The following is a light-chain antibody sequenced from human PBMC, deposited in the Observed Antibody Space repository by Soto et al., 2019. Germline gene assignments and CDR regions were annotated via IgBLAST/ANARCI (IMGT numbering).Light chain of an antibody. CDR1: QTVLKNY. V-gene: IGKV3-20*01. CDR3: QQCATSPLT. J-gene: IGKJ1*01. Sequence: EIVLTQSPDTLSLSPGERATLSCRTSQTVLKNYLAWYQQKPGQAPRLLMYDASRRASGIPDRFSGSGSGIDFTLTITRLEPEDFAVYYCQQCATSPLTFGQGTRGEIK. CDR2: DAS.